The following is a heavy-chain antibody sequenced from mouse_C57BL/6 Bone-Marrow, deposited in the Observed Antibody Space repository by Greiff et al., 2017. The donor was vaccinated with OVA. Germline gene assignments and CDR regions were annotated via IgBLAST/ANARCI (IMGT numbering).Heavy chain of an antibody. D-gene: IGHD2-4*01. J-gene: IGHJ4*01. CDR2: IYPRSGIT. Sequence: QVQLQQSGAELARPGASVKLSCKASGYTFTSYGISWVKQRTGQGLEWIGAIYPRSGITYYNEKFKGKATLTADNSSSTAYMELRSLTSEDSAVYFCARRNLIKANYYAMDYWGQGTSVTGSS. V-gene: IGHV1-81*01. CDR1: GYTFTSYG. CDR3: ARRNLIKANYYAMDY.